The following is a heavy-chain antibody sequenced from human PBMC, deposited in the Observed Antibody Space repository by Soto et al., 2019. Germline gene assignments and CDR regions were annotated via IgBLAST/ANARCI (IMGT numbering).Heavy chain of an antibody. CDR3: ARLGSYGYSDYYYYGMDV. V-gene: IGHV5-51*01. CDR1: GCSFTRYW. D-gene: IGHD5-18*01. Sequence: GECLESSGKGSGCSFTRYWIGWVRQMPGKGLEWMGIIYPGDSDTRYSPSFQGQVTISADKSISTAYLQWSSLKASDTAMYYCARLGSYGYSDYYYYGMDVWGQGTTVTVSS. CDR2: IYPGDSDT. J-gene: IGHJ6*02.